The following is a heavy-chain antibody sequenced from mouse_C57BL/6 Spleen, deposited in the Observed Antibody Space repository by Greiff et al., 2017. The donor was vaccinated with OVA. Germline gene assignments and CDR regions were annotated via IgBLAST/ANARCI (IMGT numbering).Heavy chain of an antibody. D-gene: IGHD2-1*01. J-gene: IGHJ2*01. Sequence: SGPELVKPGASVKIPCKASGYTFTDYNMDWVKQSHGKSLERIGDINPNNGGTIYNQKFKGKATLTVDKSSSTAYMELRSLTAEDTAVYYCARKYSGNWDYWGQGTTLTVSS. CDR3: ARKYSGNWDY. V-gene: IGHV1-18*01. CDR2: INPNNGGT. CDR1: GYTFTDYN.